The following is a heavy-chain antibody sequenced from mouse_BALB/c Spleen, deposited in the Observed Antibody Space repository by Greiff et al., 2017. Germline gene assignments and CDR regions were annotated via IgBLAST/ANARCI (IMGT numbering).Heavy chain of an antibody. CDR1: GYSITSDYA. CDR3: ASHYYYTTDRYYAMDY. V-gene: IGHV3-2*02. CDR2: ISYSGST. Sequence: DVQLQESGPGLVKPSQSLSLTCTVTGYSITSDYAWNWIRQFPGNKLEWMGYISYSGSTSYNPSLKSRISITRDTSKNQFFLQLNSVTTEDTATYYCASHYYYTTDRYYAMDYWGQGTSVTVSS. J-gene: IGHJ4*01. D-gene: IGHD2-12*01.